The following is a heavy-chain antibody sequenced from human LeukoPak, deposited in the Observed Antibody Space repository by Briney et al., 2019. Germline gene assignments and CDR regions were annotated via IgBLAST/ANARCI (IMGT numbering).Heavy chain of an antibody. CDR1: GFTFSSYA. V-gene: IGHV3-23*01. CDR2: ISGGAIST. D-gene: IGHD3-22*01. CDR3: AKSSSLVVITYFDY. Sequence: GGSLRLSCAASGFTFSSYAMSWVRQAPGKGLEWVSGISGGAISTYYADSVKGRFTISRDNSKNTLYLQMNSLRAEDTAAYYCAKSSSLVVITYFDYWGQGTLVTVSS. J-gene: IGHJ4*02.